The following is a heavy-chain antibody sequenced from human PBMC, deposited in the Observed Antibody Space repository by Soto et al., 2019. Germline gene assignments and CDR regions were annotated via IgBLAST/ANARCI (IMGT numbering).Heavy chain of an antibody. Sequence: QITLKESGPTLVKPTQTLTLTCTFSGFSLSTSGVGVGWILQPPGKALEWLALIYWDDDNRYSPALTSRLTITKDTSKTPVVLTMTNMDPVDTATYSCAHVLVVVANYGMDVWGQGTTVTVSS. D-gene: IGHD2-15*01. V-gene: IGHV2-5*02. CDR2: IYWDDDN. CDR3: AHVLVVVANYGMDV. J-gene: IGHJ6*02. CDR1: GFSLSTSGVG.